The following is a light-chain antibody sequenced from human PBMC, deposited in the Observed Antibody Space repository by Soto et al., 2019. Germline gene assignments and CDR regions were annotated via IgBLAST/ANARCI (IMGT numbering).Light chain of an antibody. Sequence: DIQMTQSPSSLSASVGDRVTVTCQASQDISNYLNWYQHKAGKAPKLLISDASNLQTGVPSRFSGSGSGTDFTFTTSSLQPEDIATYYCQQYHDLFPWTFGQGTKVEI. CDR2: DAS. J-gene: IGKJ1*01. CDR1: QDISNY. CDR3: QQYHDLFPWT. V-gene: IGKV1-33*01.